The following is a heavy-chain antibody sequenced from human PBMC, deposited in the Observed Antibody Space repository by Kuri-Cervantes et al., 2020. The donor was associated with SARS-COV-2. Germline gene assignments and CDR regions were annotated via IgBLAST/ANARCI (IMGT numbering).Heavy chain of an antibody. J-gene: IGHJ4*02. CDR3: ARVLWFGDPPDY. CDR2: INTDGSST. CDR1: GLTFSSYW. V-gene: IGHV3-74*01. Sequence: GESLKISCAASGLTFSSYWMHWVRQAPGKGLVWVSGINTDGSSTRYADSVKGQFTISRDNAKNTVYLQMNTLRAEDTAVYYCARVLWFGDPPDYWGQGTLVTVSS. D-gene: IGHD3-10*01.